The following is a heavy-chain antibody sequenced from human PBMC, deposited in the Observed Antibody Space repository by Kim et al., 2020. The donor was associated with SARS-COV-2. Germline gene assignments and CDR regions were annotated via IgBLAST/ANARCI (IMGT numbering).Heavy chain of an antibody. D-gene: IGHD4-17*01. Sequence: SETLSLTCTVSGDSISRNYWSWIRQPPGKGLEWIGDIPYRGNTNYNPSLKSRVTISLDTSKNQFSMKLKSVSAADTAVYYCARELGTTVVSPYFDYWGQGTLVTVSS. CDR3: ARELGTTVVSPYFDY. J-gene: IGHJ4*02. CDR2: IPYRGNT. CDR1: GDSISRNY. V-gene: IGHV4-59*01.